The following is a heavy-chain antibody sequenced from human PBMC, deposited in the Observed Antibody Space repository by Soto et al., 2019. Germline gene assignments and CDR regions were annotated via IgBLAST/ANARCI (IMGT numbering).Heavy chain of an antibody. V-gene: IGHV3-23*01. CDR2: ISGSGGST. Sequence: GGSLRLSCAASGFTFSSYAMNWVRQAPGKGLEWVSVISGSGGSTYYAGSVKGRFTISRDNSKNTVYLQMNSVGAEDTAVYYCAREGKDIVATIRPYYFDYWGQGTLVTVSS. D-gene: IGHD5-12*01. CDR3: AREGKDIVATIRPYYFDY. CDR1: GFTFSSYA. J-gene: IGHJ4*02.